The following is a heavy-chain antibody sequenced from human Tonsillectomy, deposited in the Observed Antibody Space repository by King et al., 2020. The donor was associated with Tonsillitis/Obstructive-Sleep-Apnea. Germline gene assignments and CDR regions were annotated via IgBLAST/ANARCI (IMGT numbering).Heavy chain of an antibody. CDR3: ARDFPHLYCSSTSCRGAFDI. D-gene: IGHD2-2*01. V-gene: IGHV3-74*01. CDR1: GFTFSSYW. J-gene: IGHJ3*02. CDR2: INSDGSST. Sequence: VQLVESGGGLVQPGGSLRLSCAASGFTFSSYWMHWVRQAPGKGLVWVSRINSDGSSTSYADSVKGRFTISRDNAKNTLYLQMNSLRAEDTAVYYCARDFPHLYCSSTSCRGAFDIWGQGTMVTVSS.